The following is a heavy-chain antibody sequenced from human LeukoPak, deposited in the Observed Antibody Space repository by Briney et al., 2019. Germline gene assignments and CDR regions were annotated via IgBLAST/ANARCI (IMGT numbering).Heavy chain of an antibody. V-gene: IGHV1-18*01. CDR3: ARAMGTSSSNWFDP. Sequence: ASVKVSCKASGYTFTSYGISWVRQAPGQGLEWMGWISAYNGNTNYAQKLQGRVTMTTDASTSTAYMELRSLRSDDTAVYYCARAMGTSSSNWFDPWGQGTLVTVSS. J-gene: IGHJ5*02. CDR2: ISAYNGNT. CDR1: GYTFTSYG. D-gene: IGHD2-2*01.